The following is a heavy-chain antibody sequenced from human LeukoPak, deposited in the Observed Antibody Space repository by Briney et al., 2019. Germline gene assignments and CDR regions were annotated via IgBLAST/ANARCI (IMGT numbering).Heavy chain of an antibody. V-gene: IGHV3-49*04. CDR1: GFTFGDYA. CDR3: TSSYSSSWENWFDP. Sequence: GGSLRLSCTASGFTFGDYAMSWVRQAPGKGLEWVGFIRSKAYGGTTEYAASVKGRFTISRDDSKSIAYLQMNSLETEDTAVYYCTSSYSSSWENWFDPWGQGTLVTVSS. CDR2: IRSKAYGGTT. J-gene: IGHJ5*02. D-gene: IGHD6-13*01.